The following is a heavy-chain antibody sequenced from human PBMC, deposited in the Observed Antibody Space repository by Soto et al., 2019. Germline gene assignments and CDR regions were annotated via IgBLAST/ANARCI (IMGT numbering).Heavy chain of an antibody. CDR3: AKVSGSYYDAFDI. V-gene: IGHV3-9*01. J-gene: IGHJ3*02. CDR1: GFTLDDYA. D-gene: IGHD1-26*01. Sequence: LRLSCAASGFTLDDYAMHWVRQAPGKGLEWVSGISWNSGSIGYADSVKGRFTISRDNAKNSLYLQMNSLRAEDTALYYCAKVSGSYYDAFDIWGQGTMVTVSS. CDR2: ISWNSGSI.